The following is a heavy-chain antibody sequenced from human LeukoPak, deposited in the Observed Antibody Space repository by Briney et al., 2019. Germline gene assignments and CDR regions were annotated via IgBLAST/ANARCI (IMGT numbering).Heavy chain of an antibody. D-gene: IGHD6-19*01. CDR2: IHSGEGP. CDR3: ARMTVSGRDNWFDP. CDR1: GYSISSGYF. Sequence: SETLSLTCSVSGYSISSGYFWGWIRQPPGKGLEWIGIIHSGEGPYYSPSLESRISISIDTSKNQFSLKFNSVTAADTAVYYCARMTVSGRDNWFDPWGQGTLVTVSS. J-gene: IGHJ5*02. V-gene: IGHV4-38-2*02.